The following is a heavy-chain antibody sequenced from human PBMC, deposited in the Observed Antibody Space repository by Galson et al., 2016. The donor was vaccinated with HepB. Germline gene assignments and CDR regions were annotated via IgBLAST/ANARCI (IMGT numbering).Heavy chain of an antibody. CDR2: SSGYNGNT. V-gene: IGHV1-18*01. Sequence: SVKVSCKASGYTFPNYGISWVRQAPGQGLEWMGWSSGYNGNTKYAQKVQGRVTMTTDTSTTTAYMELRSLRSDDTAVYYCARGRRSAAATIGEFDYWGQGTLVIVSS. J-gene: IGHJ4*02. CDR3: ARGRRSAAATIGEFDY. CDR1: GYTFPNYG. D-gene: IGHD6-13*01.